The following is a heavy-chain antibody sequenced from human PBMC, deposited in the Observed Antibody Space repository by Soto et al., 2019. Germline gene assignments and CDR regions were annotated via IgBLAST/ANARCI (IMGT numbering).Heavy chain of an antibody. J-gene: IGHJ6*03. CDR2: INAGNGNT. Sequence: QVQLVQSGAEVEKPGASVKVSCKASGYTFTNYAVHWERQAPGQRLEWMGWINAGNGNTRFSQNLQGRVTITRDTSARTVYMELSSLRSEDTAVYYCARGHLAVVPVASWFYYMDVWGKGTTVTVSS. CDR1: GYTFTNYA. CDR3: ARGHLAVVPVASWFYYMDV. V-gene: IGHV1-3*01. D-gene: IGHD2-2*01.